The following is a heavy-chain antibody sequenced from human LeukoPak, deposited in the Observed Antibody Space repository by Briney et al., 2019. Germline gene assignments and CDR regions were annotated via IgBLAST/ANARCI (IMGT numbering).Heavy chain of an antibody. CDR1: GGSISSSSYY. Sequence: SETLSLTCTVSGGSISSSSYYWGWIRQPPGKGLEWIGSIYYSGSTYYNTSLKSRVTISVDTSKNQFSLKLSSVPAADTAVYYCARADSMVRGVIYYYYMDVWGKGTTVTVSS. CDR2: IYYSGST. CDR3: ARADSMVRGVIYYYYMDV. D-gene: IGHD3-10*01. J-gene: IGHJ6*03. V-gene: IGHV4-39*07.